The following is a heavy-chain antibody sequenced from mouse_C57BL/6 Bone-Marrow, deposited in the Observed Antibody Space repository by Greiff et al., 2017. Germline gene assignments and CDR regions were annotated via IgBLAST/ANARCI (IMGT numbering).Heavy chain of an antibody. V-gene: IGHV1-9*01. CDR2: ILPGSGST. J-gene: IGHJ2*01. D-gene: IGHD3-2*02. CDR1: GYTFTGYW. CDR3: ARGGTAQATWDFDY. Sequence: ELSCKATGYTFTGYWIEWVKQRPGHGLEWIGEILPGSGSTNYNEKFKGKATFTADTSSNTAYMQFSSLTTEDSAIYYCARGGTAQATWDFDYWGQGTTLTVSS.